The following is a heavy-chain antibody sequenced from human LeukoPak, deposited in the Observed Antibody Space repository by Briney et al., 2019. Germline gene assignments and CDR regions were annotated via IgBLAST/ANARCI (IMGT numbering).Heavy chain of an antibody. CDR1: GGTFSSYA. CDR2: INPSGGST. CDR3: ARDEDMITFGGVIVRGNAFDI. Sequence: ASVKVSCKASGGTFSSYAISWVRQAPGQGLEWMGIINPSGGSTSYAQKFQGRVTMTRDMSTSTVYMELSSLRSEDTAVYYCARDEDMITFGGVIVRGNAFDIWGQGTMVTVSS. D-gene: IGHD3-16*02. J-gene: IGHJ3*02. V-gene: IGHV1-46*01.